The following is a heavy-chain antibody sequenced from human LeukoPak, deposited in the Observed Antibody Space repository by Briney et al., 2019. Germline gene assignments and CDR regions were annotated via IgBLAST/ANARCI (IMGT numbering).Heavy chain of an antibody. V-gene: IGHV4-31*03. D-gene: IGHD2-8*01. CDR3: ASTNGFAYYYYGMDL. J-gene: IGHJ6*02. Sequence: SQTLSLTCTVSGGSINSGGYYWSWIRQHPGKGLEWIGYIYYTGSTYYNPSLRSRFTMSIDTSKNQFSLKLSSVTAADTAVYYCASTNGFAYYYYGMDLWGQGTTVTVSS. CDR2: IYYTGST. CDR1: GGSINSGGYY.